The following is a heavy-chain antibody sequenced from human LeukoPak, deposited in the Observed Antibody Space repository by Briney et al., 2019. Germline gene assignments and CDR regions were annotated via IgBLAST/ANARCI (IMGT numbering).Heavy chain of an antibody. CDR1: GRSINSYY. CDR3: GRQGYTASYYFLDY. CDR2: IYTTGTT. V-gene: IGHV4-4*07. J-gene: IGHJ4*02. D-gene: IGHD1-26*01. Sequence: SETPSLTCTVSGRSINSYYWGWVRQSPGKGLEWIGRIYTTGTTQYNPSLKSRVTMSVGTSTNQFSLNLRSMTAADTAVYFCGRQGYTASYYFLDYWSQGTLVTVS.